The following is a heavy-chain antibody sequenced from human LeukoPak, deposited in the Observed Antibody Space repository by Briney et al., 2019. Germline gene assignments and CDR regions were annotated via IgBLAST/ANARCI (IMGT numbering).Heavy chain of an antibody. J-gene: IGHJ4*02. V-gene: IGHV5-51*01. CDR3: ARIRTKGDY. D-gene: IGHD1-14*01. Sequence: GESLKISCKGSGYSFTSYWIAWVRQMPGKGLEWMGIINPGDSDTRYSPSFQGQVTISADKSITTAYLQWSRLEAPDTAMYYCARIRTKGDYWGQGTLVTVTS. CDR2: INPGDSDT. CDR1: GYSFTSYW.